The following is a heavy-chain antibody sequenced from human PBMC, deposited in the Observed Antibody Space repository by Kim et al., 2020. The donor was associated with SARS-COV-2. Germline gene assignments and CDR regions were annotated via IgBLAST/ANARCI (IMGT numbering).Heavy chain of an antibody. Sequence: YAQKFQGRVTMTRDTSTSTVYMELSSLRSEDTAVYYCATSYGSGSYTIGDWGQGTLVTVSS. CDR3: ATSYGSGSYTIGD. D-gene: IGHD3-10*01. V-gene: IGHV1-46*01. J-gene: IGHJ4*02.